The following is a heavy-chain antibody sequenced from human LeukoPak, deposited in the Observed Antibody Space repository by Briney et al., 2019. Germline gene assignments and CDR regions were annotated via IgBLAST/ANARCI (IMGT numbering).Heavy chain of an antibody. CDR3: ARRAMGATSFDF. D-gene: IGHD1-26*01. CDR2: ISSSNTV. Sequence: GGSLRLSCAASGFTFSDYYMTWVRQAPGKGLEWVSYISSSNTVYYSDPVKGRLTVSRDNANNSLYVQMTNLRAEDTAGYYCARRAMGATSFDFWGQGTLVTVSS. V-gene: IGHV3-69-1*01. J-gene: IGHJ4*02. CDR1: GFTFSDYY.